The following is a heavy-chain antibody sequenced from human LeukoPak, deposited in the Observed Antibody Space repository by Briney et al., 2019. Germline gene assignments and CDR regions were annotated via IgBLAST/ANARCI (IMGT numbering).Heavy chain of an antibody. V-gene: IGHV3-7*01. CDR3: ASSYPMVRFGELPLDY. D-gene: IGHD3-10*01. Sequence: GGSLRLSCAASGFTFSSYWMSWVRQAPGKGLEWVANIKQDGSEKYYVDSVKGRFTISRDNAKNSLYLQMNSLRAEDTAVYYCASSYPMVRFGELPLDYWGQGTLVTVSS. J-gene: IGHJ4*02. CDR2: IKQDGSEK. CDR1: GFTFSSYW.